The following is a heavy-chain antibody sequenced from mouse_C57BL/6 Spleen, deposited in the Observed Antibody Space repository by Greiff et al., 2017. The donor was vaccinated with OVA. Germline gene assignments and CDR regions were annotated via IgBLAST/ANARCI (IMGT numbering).Heavy chain of an antibody. D-gene: IGHD1-1*01. CDR2: IDPENGDT. J-gene: IGHJ3*01. Sequence: VQLQQSGAELVRPGASVKLSCTASGFNIKDDYMHWVKQRPEQGLEWIGWIDPENGDTEYASKFQGKATITADTSSNTAYLQLSSLTSEDTAVYYGTTDYYGSSYARFAYWGQGTLVTVSA. V-gene: IGHV14-4*01. CDR3: TTDYYGSSYARFAY. CDR1: GFNIKDDY.